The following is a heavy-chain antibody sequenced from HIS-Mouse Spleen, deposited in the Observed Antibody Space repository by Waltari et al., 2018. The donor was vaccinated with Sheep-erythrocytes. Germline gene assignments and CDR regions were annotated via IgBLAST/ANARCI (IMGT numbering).Heavy chain of an antibody. CDR3: ARVRELLYFQH. J-gene: IGHJ1*01. CDR2: IKQDGSEK. CDR1: GFTFSSDW. D-gene: IGHD1-26*01. Sequence: EVQLVESGGGLVQPGGSLRLSCAASGFTFSSDWMSWVRQAPGKGLEWVANIKQDGSEKYYVDSVKGRFTISRDNAKNSLYLQMNSLRAEDTAVYYCARVRELLYFQHWGQGTLVTVSS. V-gene: IGHV3-7*01.